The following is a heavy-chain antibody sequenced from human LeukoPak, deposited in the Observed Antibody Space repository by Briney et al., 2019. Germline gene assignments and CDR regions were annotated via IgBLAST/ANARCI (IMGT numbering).Heavy chain of an antibody. D-gene: IGHD3-22*01. Sequence: PSETLSLTCAVYDGSFSGYYWSWIRQPPGKGLEWIGEINHSGSTNYNPSLKSRVTISLDTSKNQFSLKLSSVTAADTAVYYCARVGGYYYDSSGYYDYWGQGTLVTVSS. CDR1: DGSFSGYY. CDR3: ARVGGYYYDSSGYYDY. V-gene: IGHV4-34*01. J-gene: IGHJ4*02. CDR2: INHSGST.